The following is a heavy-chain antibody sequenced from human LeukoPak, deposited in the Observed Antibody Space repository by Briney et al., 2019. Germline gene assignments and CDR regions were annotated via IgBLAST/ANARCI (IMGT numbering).Heavy chain of an antibody. CDR3: ARVFRGGGGGWPDY. CDR1: GGSISPYY. V-gene: IGHV4-59*01. Sequence: SETLSLTCTVSGGSISPYYWSWIRQPPGKGLEWIGYIYYSGNTNYNPSLKSRVTISVDTSKNQFSLKLSSVTAADTAVYYCARVFRGGGGGWPDYWGQGTLVTVSS. CDR2: IYYSGNT. J-gene: IGHJ4*02. D-gene: IGHD6-19*01.